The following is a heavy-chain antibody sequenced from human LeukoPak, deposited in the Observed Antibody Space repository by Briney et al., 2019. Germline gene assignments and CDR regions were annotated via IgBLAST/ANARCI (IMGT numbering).Heavy chain of an antibody. V-gene: IGHV1-18*01. CDR2: ISAYNGNT. CDR1: GYTFTSYG. CDR3: AREAVAGGSGSNYYYYGMDV. J-gene: IGHJ6*02. D-gene: IGHD3-10*01. Sequence: GASVKVSCKASGYTFTSYGISWVRQAPGQGLEWMGWISAYNGNTNYAQKLQGRVTMTTDTSTSTAYMELRSLRSDDTAVYYCAREAVAGGSGSNYYYYGMDVWGQGTTVTVSS.